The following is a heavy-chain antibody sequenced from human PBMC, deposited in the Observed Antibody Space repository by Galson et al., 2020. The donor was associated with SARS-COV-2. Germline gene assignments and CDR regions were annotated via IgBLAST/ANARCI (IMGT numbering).Heavy chain of an antibody. CDR3: ASELTGAFWY. J-gene: IGHJ4*02. D-gene: IGHD7-27*01. CDR1: GFTFSSYA. Sequence: GGSLRLSCAASGFTFSSYAMHWVRQAPGKGLEWVAVISYDGSNKYYADSVKGRFTISRDNSKNTLYLQMNSLRAEDTAVYYCASELTGAFWYWGQGTLVTVSS. CDR2: ISYDGSNK. V-gene: IGHV3-30*04.